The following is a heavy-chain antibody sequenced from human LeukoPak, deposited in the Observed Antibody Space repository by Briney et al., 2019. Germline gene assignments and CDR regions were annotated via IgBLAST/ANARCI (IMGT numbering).Heavy chain of an antibody. J-gene: IGHJ4*02. CDR1: GFTFSSYA. CDR2: ISGSGGST. Sequence: PGGSLRLSSAASGFTFSSYAMSWVRQAPGKGLEWVSAISGSGGSTYYADSVKGRFTISRDNSKNTLYLQMNSLRAEDTAVYYCAKVLWDFVVVVADNLFDYWGQGTLVTVSS. V-gene: IGHV3-23*01. CDR3: AKVLWDFVVVVADNLFDY. D-gene: IGHD2-15*01.